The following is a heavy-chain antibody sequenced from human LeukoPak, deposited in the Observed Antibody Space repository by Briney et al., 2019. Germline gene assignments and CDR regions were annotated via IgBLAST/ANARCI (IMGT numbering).Heavy chain of an antibody. CDR2: IYQSGTT. CDR3: ARVYDFWSGYYVNWFDP. CDR1: GGSISSGGYY. V-gene: IGHV4-30-2*01. D-gene: IGHD3-3*01. J-gene: IGHJ5*02. Sequence: PSETLSLTCTVSGGSISSGGYYWSWIRQPLGKGLEWIGYIYQSGTTYYNPSLKSRVTIALDRSKNQFSLKLSSVTAADTAVYYCARVYDFWSGYYVNWFDPWGQGTLVTVSS.